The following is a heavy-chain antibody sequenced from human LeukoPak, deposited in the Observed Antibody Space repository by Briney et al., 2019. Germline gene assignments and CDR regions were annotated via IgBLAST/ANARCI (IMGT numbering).Heavy chain of an antibody. V-gene: IGHV3-9*01. CDR1: GFSFDDYA. CDR2: ISWNSGSI. Sequence: GGSLRLSCAVSGFSFDDYAMHWVRQAPGKGLEWVSGISWNSGSIGYADSVKGRFTISRDNAKNSLYLQMNSLRAEDTALYYCAKDISYYEGESGYFDYWGQGTLVTVSS. D-gene: IGHD3-22*01. J-gene: IGHJ4*02. CDR3: AKDISYYEGESGYFDY.